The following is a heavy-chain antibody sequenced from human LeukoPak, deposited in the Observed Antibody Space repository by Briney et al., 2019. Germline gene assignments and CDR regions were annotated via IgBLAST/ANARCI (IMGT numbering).Heavy chain of an antibody. Sequence: SETLSLACTVSGGSISSSEYYWGWIRQPPGKGLEWIGSIYYSGSTYYNPSLKSRVTISIDTSKNQFSLKLSSVTATDTAVYYCASAPSGPFEIWGQGTMVTVSS. V-gene: IGHV4-39*01. CDR3: ASAPSGPFEI. J-gene: IGHJ3*02. CDR1: GGSISSSEYY. CDR2: IYYSGST.